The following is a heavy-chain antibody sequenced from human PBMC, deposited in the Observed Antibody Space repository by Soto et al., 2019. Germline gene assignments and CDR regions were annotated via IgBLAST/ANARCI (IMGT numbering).Heavy chain of an antibody. D-gene: IGHD2-2*03. CDR3: ARIAGYCSSTSCYSYSSSLGYYYYMDV. J-gene: IGHJ6*03. CDR1: GGSISSSSYY. V-gene: IGHV4-39*01. Sequence: SETPSLTCTVSGGSISSSSYYWGWIRQPPGKGLEWIGSIYYSGSTYYNPSLKSRVTISVDTSKNQFSLKLSSVTAADTAVYYCARIAGYCSSTSCYSYSSSLGYYYYMDVWGKGTTVTVSS. CDR2: IYYSGST.